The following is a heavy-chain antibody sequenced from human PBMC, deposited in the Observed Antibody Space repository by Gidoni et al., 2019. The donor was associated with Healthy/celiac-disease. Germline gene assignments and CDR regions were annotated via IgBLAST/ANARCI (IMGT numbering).Heavy chain of an antibody. J-gene: IGHJ4*02. Sequence: QVQLVESGGGVVQPGRSLRLSCAASGFTFRSYGMHWVRQATVKGLEWVAVIWYDGSNKYYADSVKGRFTIARDNSKNTMYLQMNSLRAEDTAVYYCARDLRPYGYSSSPRGYWGQGTLVTVSS. CDR3: ARDLRPYGYSSSPRGY. CDR2: IWYDGSNK. V-gene: IGHV3-33*01. CDR1: GFTFRSYG. D-gene: IGHD6-13*01.